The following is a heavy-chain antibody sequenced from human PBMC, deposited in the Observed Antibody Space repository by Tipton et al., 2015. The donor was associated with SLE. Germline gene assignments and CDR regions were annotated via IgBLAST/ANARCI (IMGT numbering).Heavy chain of an antibody. CDR2: IKQDGSEK. CDR1: GFTFSSYW. Sequence: LSLTCAASGFTFSSYWMGWVRQAPGKGLEWVANIKQDGSEKYYVDSVKGRFTISRDNAKNSLYLQMNSLRAEDTAVYYCARDRDYDILTGYSFDAFDIWGQGTMVTVSS. V-gene: IGHV3-7*01. CDR3: ARDRDYDILTGYSFDAFDI. D-gene: IGHD3-9*01. J-gene: IGHJ3*02.